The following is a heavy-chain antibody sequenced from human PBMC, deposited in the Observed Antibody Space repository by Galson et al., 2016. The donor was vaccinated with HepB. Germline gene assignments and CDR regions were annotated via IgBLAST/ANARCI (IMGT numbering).Heavy chain of an antibody. CDR2: INPRGGRT. D-gene: IGHD3-10*01. CDR1: GYTFTNYY. CDR3: ARPLYGSGSPITFWFFDL. V-gene: IGHV1-46*01. J-gene: IGHJ2*01. Sequence: SVKVSCKASGYTFTNYYLHWVRQAPGHGPEWMGMINPRGGRTTYAQKFQGRVTLTTDTSSSAVFMELSSLKSDDTAVYYCARPLYGSGSPITFWFFDLWGRGTLVIVSS.